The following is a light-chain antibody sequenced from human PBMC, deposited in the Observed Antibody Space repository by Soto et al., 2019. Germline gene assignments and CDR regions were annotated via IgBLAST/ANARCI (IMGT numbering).Light chain of an antibody. CDR2: SNN. V-gene: IGLV1-44*01. J-gene: IGLJ2*01. CDR1: SSNIKTNG. Sequence: QSVLTQPPSASGTPGQRVTISCSGGSSNIKTNGVSWYQQVPGAAPKLLIYSNNQHPSGAPDRFSGSKSGTSASLAISGLQSEDEATYHCATWDDSLNGLIFGGGTKGTVL. CDR3: ATWDDSLNGLI.